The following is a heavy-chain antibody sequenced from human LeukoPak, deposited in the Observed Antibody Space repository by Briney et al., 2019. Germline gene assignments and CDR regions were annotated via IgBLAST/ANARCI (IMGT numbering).Heavy chain of an antibody. CDR2: ISDSGSLT. D-gene: IGHD6-19*01. Sequence: GRSLRLSCAASGFAFSSLAMGWVRQGPGKGLEWVSVISDSGSLTYYADSVKGRFTISRDNSKKTLFLQLNSLRAEDTAIYYCAKDARRTDGWYYFDYWGQGALVTVSS. CDR1: GFAFSSLA. V-gene: IGHV3-23*01. CDR3: AKDARRTDGWYYFDY. J-gene: IGHJ4*02.